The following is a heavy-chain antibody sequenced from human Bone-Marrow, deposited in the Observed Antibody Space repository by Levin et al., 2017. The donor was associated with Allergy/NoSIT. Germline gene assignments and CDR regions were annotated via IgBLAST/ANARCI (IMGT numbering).Heavy chain of an antibody. J-gene: IGHJ4*02. CDR2: ISGNGGNT. CDR3: VKDDVFRVDYAEDY. CDR1: GFIFRNYD. Sequence: GESLKISCEGSGFIFRNYDMDWVRQSPGKGLEWVSGISGNGGNTYYADSVKGRFTISRDNSKNTLYLQMNGLRADDTAVYYCVKDDVFRVDYAEDYWGQGTLVTVSS. D-gene: IGHD4-17*01. V-gene: IGHV3-23*01.